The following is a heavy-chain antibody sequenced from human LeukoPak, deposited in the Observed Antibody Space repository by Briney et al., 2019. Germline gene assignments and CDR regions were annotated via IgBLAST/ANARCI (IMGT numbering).Heavy chain of an antibody. CDR1: GGSISSYY. J-gene: IGHJ4*02. D-gene: IGHD2-15*01. Sequence: SETLSLTCTVSGGSISSYYWSWIRQPPGKGLEWMGYIYYSGSTNYNPSLKSRVSISVDTSKNQFSLKLSSVTAADTAVYYCAREGYCSGGSCPDYWGQGTLSPSPQ. CDR2: IYYSGST. V-gene: IGHV4-59*01. CDR3: AREGYCSGGSCPDY.